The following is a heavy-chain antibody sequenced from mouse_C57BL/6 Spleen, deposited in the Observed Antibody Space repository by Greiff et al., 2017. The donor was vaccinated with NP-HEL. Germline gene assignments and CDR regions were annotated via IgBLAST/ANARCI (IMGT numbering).Heavy chain of an antibody. Sequence: VQVVESGAELVKPGASVKISCKASGYAFSSYWMNWVKQRPGKGLEWIGQIYPGDGDTNYNGKFKGKATLTADKSSSTAYMQLSSLTSEDSAVYFCAREDYYYGKETGFAYWGQGTLVTVSA. V-gene: IGHV1-80*01. CDR3: AREDYYYGKETGFAY. J-gene: IGHJ3*01. CDR1: GYAFSSYW. CDR2: IYPGDGDT. D-gene: IGHD2-1*01.